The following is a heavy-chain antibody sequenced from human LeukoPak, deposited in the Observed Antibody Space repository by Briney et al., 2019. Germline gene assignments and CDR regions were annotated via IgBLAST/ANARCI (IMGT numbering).Heavy chain of an antibody. V-gene: IGHV4-34*01. Sequence: TSSETLSLTCAVYGGSFSGYYWSWIRQPPGKGLEWIGEINHSGSTNYNPSLKSGVTISVDTSKNQFSLKLSSVTAADTAVYYCARDPVHGWSGLDIWGQGTMVTVSS. CDR3: ARDPVHGWSGLDI. CDR2: INHSGST. CDR1: GGSFSGYY. J-gene: IGHJ3*02. D-gene: IGHD3-3*01.